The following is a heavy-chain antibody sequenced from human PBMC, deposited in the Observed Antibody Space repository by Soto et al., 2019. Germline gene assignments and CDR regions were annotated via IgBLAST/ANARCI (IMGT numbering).Heavy chain of an antibody. CDR1: GFTFSSYG. Sequence: GGSLRLSCAASGFTFSSYGMHWVRQAPGKGLEWVAVIWYDGSNKYYADSVKGRFTISRDNSKNTLYLQMNSLRAEDTAVYYCARVKYSSGWYYAFDIWGQGTMVTVS. D-gene: IGHD6-19*01. CDR3: ARVKYSSGWYYAFDI. CDR2: IWYDGSNK. V-gene: IGHV3-33*01. J-gene: IGHJ3*02.